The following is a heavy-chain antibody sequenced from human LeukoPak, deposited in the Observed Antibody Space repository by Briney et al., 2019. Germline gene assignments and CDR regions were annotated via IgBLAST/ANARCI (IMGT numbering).Heavy chain of an antibody. CDR2: IWYDGSNK. CDR1: GFTFSSYG. J-gene: IGHJ4*02. D-gene: IGHD3-22*01. Sequence: PGRSLRLPCAASGFTFSSYGMHWVRQAPGKGLEWVAVIWYDGSNKYYADSVKGRFTISRDNSKNTLYLQMNSLRAEDTAVYYCARDLQYYYDSSGYFMGYWGQGTLVTVSS. V-gene: IGHV3-33*01. CDR3: ARDLQYYYDSSGYFMGY.